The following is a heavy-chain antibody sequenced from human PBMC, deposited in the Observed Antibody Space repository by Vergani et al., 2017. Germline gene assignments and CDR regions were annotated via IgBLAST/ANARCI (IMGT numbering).Heavy chain of an antibody. CDR1: GGSISSSNW. J-gene: IGHJ6*03. CDR3: ARDLGYCSSTSCPTPYYYYMDV. Sequence: QVQLQESGPGLVKPSGTLSLTCAVSGGSISSSNWWNWVRQPPGKGLEWIGEIYHSGSTNYNPSLKSRVTISVDKSKNQFSLKLSSVTAADTAVYYCARDLGYCSSTSCPTPYYYYMDVWGKGTTVTVSS. CDR2: IYHSGST. V-gene: IGHV4-4*02. D-gene: IGHD2-2*01.